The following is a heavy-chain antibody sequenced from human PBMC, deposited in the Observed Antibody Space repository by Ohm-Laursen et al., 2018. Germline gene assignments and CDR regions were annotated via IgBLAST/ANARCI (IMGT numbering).Heavy chain of an antibody. Sequence: LRLSCTASGFTFGDYAMSWFRQAPGKGLEWVGFIRSKAYGGTTEYAASVKGRFTISRDDSKSIAYLQMNSLKTEDTAVYYCTRSPRPAAGAYYFDYWGQGTLVTVSS. V-gene: IGHV3-49*03. D-gene: IGHD6-13*01. CDR3: TRSPRPAAGAYYFDY. J-gene: IGHJ4*02. CDR1: GFTFGDYA. CDR2: IRSKAYGGTT.